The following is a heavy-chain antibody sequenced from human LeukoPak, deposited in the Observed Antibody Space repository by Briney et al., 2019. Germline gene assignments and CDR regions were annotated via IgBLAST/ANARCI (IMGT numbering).Heavy chain of an antibody. V-gene: IGHV3-11*04. J-gene: IGHJ3*02. D-gene: IGHD1-14*01. CDR2: ITTSDTTI. CDR3: ARHAGSYAFDI. Sequence: PGGSLRLSCTASGFTFGDYAMSWFRQAPGMGLEWVSYITTSDTTIYYADSVKGRFTISRDNAKNSLYLQMNSLRAEDTAVYYCARHAGSYAFDIWGQGTMVTVSS. CDR1: GFTFGDYA.